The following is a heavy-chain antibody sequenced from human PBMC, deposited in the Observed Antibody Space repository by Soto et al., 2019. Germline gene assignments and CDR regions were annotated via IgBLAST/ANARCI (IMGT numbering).Heavy chain of an antibody. CDR3: ARDRGSYALDY. CDR1: GYTFTSYD. V-gene: IGHV1-8*01. Sequence: GASVKVSCKASGYTFTSYDINWVRQATGQGLEYMGWMNPNSGNTAYVQKFQGRVTMTWDTSITTAYMELRSLRSEDAAVYYCARDRGSYALDYWGQGTLVTVSS. D-gene: IGHD1-26*01. CDR2: MNPNSGNT. J-gene: IGHJ4*02.